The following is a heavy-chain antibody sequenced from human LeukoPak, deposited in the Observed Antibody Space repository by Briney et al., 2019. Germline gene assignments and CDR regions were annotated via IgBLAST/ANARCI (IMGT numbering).Heavy chain of an antibody. CDR2: IYPGDSDT. V-gene: IGHV5-51*01. J-gene: IGHJ6*02. D-gene: IGHD5-18*01. Sequence: GESLKISCKGSGYSFTSYWIGWVRQMPGKGPEWMGIIYPGDSDTRYSPSFQGQVTISADKSISTAYLQWSSLKASDTAMYYCARHGRIQLWLRRSDYYYGMDVWGQGTTVTVSS. CDR1: GYSFTSYW. CDR3: ARHGRIQLWLRRSDYYYGMDV.